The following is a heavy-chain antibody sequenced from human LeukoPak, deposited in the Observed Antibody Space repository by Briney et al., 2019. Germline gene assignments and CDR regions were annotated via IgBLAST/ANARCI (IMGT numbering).Heavy chain of an antibody. CDR3: AKGVYIYGNLFDY. J-gene: IGHJ4*02. CDR2: IKNDGSEK. CDR1: GFIFSNYW. V-gene: IGHV3-7*01. D-gene: IGHD3-3*02. Sequence: GGSLRLSCVASGFIFSNYWMSWVRQAPGKALEWVASIKNDGSEKNYVDSVKGRFTISRDNAKNSLYLHMSSLTAEDTAMYYCAKGVYIYGNLFDYWGQGTLVTVSS.